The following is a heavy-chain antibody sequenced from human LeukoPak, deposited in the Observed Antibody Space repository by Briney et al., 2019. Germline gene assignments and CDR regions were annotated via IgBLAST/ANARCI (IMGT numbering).Heavy chain of an antibody. D-gene: IGHD3-22*01. V-gene: IGHV4-59*01. J-gene: IGHJ6*02. Sequence: SETLSLTCTVSGGSISSYYWSWLRQPPGKGLEWIGYIYYSGSTNYNPSLKSRVTISVDTSKNQFSLKLSSVTAADTAVYYCARVYDSSGYYYYYYYYGMDVWGQGTTVTVSS. CDR2: IYYSGST. CDR1: GGSISSYY. CDR3: ARVYDSSGYYYYYYYYGMDV.